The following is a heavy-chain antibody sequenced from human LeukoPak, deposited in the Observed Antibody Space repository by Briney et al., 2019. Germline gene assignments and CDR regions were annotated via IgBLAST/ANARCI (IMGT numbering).Heavy chain of an antibody. CDR2: INPNSGGT. CDR3: ARVVCSTSCSVYYYMDV. CDR1: GYTFTGYY. V-gene: IGHV1-2*02. Sequence: GASVKVSCKASGYTFTGYYMHWVRQAPGQGLEWMGWINPNSGGTNYAQKFQGRVTMTRDTSISTAYMELSRLRSDDTAVYYCARVVCSTSCSVYYYMDVWGKGTTVTVSS. J-gene: IGHJ6*03. D-gene: IGHD2-2*01.